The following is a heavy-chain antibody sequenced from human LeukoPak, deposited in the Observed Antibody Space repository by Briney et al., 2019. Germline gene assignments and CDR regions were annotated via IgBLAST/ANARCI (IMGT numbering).Heavy chain of an antibody. CDR2: IYTSGST. V-gene: IGHV4-4*07. CDR1: GGSISSYY. Sequence: SETLSLTCTVSGGSISSYYWSLIRQPAGKGLEWIGRIYTSGSTNYNPSLKCRVTMSVDTSKHQFSLKLSSVTGADKAVYYCARMIRVVGATGPYYFDYWGQGTLVTVSS. D-gene: IGHD1-26*01. J-gene: IGHJ4*02. CDR3: ARMIRVVGATGPYYFDY.